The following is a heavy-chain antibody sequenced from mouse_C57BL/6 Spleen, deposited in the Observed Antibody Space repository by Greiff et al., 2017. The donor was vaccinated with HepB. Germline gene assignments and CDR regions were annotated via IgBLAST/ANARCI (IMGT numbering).Heavy chain of an antibody. Sequence: VKLMESGPGLVAPSQSLSITCTVSGFSLTSYAISWVRQPPGKGLEWLGVIWTGGGTNYNSALKSRLSISKDNSKSQVFLKMNSLQTDDTARYYCARNDYSKGYYAMDYWGQGTSVTVSS. J-gene: IGHJ4*01. CDR1: GFSLTSYA. V-gene: IGHV2-9-1*01. CDR3: ARNDYSKGYYAMDY. D-gene: IGHD2-5*01. CDR2: IWTGGGT.